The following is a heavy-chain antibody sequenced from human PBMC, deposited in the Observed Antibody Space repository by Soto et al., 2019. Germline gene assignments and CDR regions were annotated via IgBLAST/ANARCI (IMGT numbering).Heavy chain of an antibody. CDR3: ARDLGRGYSYDFDY. D-gene: IGHD5-18*01. V-gene: IGHV3-33*01. Sequence: QPGGSLRLSCAASGFTFSSYGMHWVRQAPGKGLEWVAVIWYDGSNKYYADSVKGRFTISRDNSKNTLYLQMNSLRAEDTAVYYCARDLGRGYSYDFDYWGQGTLVTVSS. CDR1: GFTFSSYG. CDR2: IWYDGSNK. J-gene: IGHJ4*02.